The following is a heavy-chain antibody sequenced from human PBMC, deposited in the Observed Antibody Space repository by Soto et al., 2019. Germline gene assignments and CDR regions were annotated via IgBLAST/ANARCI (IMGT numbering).Heavy chain of an antibody. Sequence: QVHLVESGGGVVQPGMSLSLSCAASGFTFSTYTMHWVRQAPGKGLEWVAVMSCDGRDKDYADSVRGRFTISRDNSKNTLHLKMNSLRAADTAVYYCVRGNSGWYFANWGQGTRVTVSS. D-gene: IGHD6-19*01. CDR2: MSCDGRDK. J-gene: IGHJ4*02. CDR3: VRGNSGWYFAN. V-gene: IGHV3-30*04. CDR1: GFTFSTYT.